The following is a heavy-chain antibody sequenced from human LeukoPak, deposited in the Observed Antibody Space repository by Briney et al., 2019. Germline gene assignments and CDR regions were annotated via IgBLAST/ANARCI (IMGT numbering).Heavy chain of an antibody. CDR2: INHSGST. D-gene: IGHD6-19*01. V-gene: IGHV4-34*01. J-gene: IGHJ4*02. CDR3: ARFRAIAVAGIGFDY. CDR1: GGSFSGYY. Sequence: SETLSLTCAVYGGSFSGYYWSWIRQPPGKGLEWIGEINHSGSTNYNPSLKSRVTISVDTSKNQFSLKLSSVTAADTAVYYCARFRAIAVAGIGFDYWGQGTLVTVSS.